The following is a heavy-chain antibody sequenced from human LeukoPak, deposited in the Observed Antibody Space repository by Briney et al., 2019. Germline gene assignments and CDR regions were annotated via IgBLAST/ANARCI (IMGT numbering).Heavy chain of an antibody. Sequence: VASVKVSCKASGYTFTSYGISWVRQAPGQGLEWMGWISAYNGNTNYAQKLQGRVTMTTDTSTSTAYMELRSLRSDDTAVYYCARDPGSGSPQGCDYWGQGTLVTVSS. J-gene: IGHJ4*02. CDR3: ARDPGSGSPQGCDY. CDR2: ISAYNGNT. V-gene: IGHV1-18*01. D-gene: IGHD3-10*01. CDR1: GYTFTSYG.